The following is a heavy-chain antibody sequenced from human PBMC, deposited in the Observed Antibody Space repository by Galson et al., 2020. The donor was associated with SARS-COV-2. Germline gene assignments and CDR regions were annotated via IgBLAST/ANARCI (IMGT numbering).Heavy chain of an antibody. D-gene: IGHD5-12*01. Sequence: GEYLKISCAASGFTFSRFWMSWVRQAPGKGLEWVANIKQDGSDRYYGDSVKGRFTISSDNAKNSLYLQMNSLRAEDTAVYYCARDQDGYNDFWGQGTLVTVSS. CDR3: ARDQDGYNDF. CDR1: GFTFSRFW. J-gene: IGHJ4*02. V-gene: IGHV3-7*01. CDR2: IKQDGSDR.